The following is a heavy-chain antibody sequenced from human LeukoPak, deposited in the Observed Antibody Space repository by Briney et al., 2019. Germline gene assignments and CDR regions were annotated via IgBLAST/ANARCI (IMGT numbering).Heavy chain of an antibody. CDR3: ARGSGGDYGYYYYYMDV. Sequence: GGSLRLSCAASGFTFSSYWMSWVRQAPGKGLEWVANIKQDGSEKYYVDSVKGRFTISRDNAKNSLYLQMNSLRAEDTAVYYCARGSGGDYGYYYYYMDVWGKGTTVTVSS. J-gene: IGHJ6*03. D-gene: IGHD4-17*01. V-gene: IGHV3-7*01. CDR1: GFTFSSYW. CDR2: IKQDGSEK.